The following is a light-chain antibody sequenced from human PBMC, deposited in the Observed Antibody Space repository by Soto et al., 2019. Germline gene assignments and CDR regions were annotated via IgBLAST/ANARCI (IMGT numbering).Light chain of an antibody. V-gene: IGKV1-12*01. CDR3: QRAKSFPLT. CDR1: QGISSW. J-gene: IGKJ4*01. CDR2: AAS. Sequence: DIQMTQSPSSVSASVGDRVTITCRASQGISSWLAWYQQKPGKAPKLLIYAASSLQSGVPSRFSGSGFGTDFILTISSLQPEYFSTYDGQRAKSFPLTCGAGAKGDIK.